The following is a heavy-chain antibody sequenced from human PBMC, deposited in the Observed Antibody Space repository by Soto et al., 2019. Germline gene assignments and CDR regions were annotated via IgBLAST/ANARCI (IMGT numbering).Heavy chain of an antibody. Sequence: PSDTLSLTCTVSGGSISNYYWSWIRQPPGKGLQWIGYIFSSGSTNYNPSLKSRVTISVDTSKNQFSLNLSSVTAADTAVYYCARQRRDFDYWGQGSLVTVSS. V-gene: IGHV4-59*08. J-gene: IGHJ4*02. CDR2: IFSSGST. CDR3: ARQRRDFDY. CDR1: GGSISNYY.